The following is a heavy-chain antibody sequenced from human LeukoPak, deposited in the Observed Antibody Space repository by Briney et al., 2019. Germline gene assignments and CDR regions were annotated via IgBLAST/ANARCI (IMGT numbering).Heavy chain of an antibody. D-gene: IGHD3-10*01. V-gene: IGHV4-39*01. CDR2: IYYSGST. J-gene: IGHJ4*02. Sequence: NPSETLSLTCTVSGGYISTSSYYWGWIRQPPGKGLEWIGSIYYSGSTYYNPSLKSRVTISVDTSKNQFSLKLSSVTAADTAVYYCARLPITMVRGVRWYFDYWGQGTLVTVSS. CDR3: ARLPITMVRGVRWYFDY. CDR1: GGYISTSSYY.